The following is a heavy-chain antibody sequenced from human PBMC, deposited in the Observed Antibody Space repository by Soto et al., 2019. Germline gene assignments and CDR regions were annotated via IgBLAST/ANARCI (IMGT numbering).Heavy chain of an antibody. CDR2: INAGNGNT. J-gene: IGHJ4*02. D-gene: IGHD3-3*01. V-gene: IGHV1-3*01. CDR1: GYSFTSYT. Sequence: GASVKVSCKASGYSFTSYTMHWVRQTPGQRLEWMGWINAGNGNTKYSQKFQGRVTITRDTSASTAYMELSSLRSEDTAVYYCAILHPPFWSGYSATIDYWGQGTLVTVSS. CDR3: AILHPPFWSGYSATIDY.